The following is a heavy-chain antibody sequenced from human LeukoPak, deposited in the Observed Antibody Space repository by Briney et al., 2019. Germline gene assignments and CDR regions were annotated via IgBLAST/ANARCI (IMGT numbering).Heavy chain of an antibody. CDR1: GGSIRSYY. Sequence: PSETLSLTCTVSGGSIRSYYWSWIRQPPPKGLDWIAYIYYSGSTNYNPSLKSRVTISVDTSKNQFSLKLSSVTAADTAVYYCARVYYSNSYDYWYFDLWGRGTLVTVSS. J-gene: IGHJ2*01. V-gene: IGHV4-59*01. D-gene: IGHD6-13*01. CDR3: ARVYYSNSYDYWYFDL. CDR2: IYYSGST.